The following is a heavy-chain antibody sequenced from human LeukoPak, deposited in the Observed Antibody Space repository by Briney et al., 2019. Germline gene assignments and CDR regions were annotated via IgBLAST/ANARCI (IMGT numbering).Heavy chain of an antibody. CDR2: IYYKSKWTN. J-gene: IGHJ4*02. D-gene: IGHD5-24*01. CDR1: GDSVSSKNV. Sequence: SQTLSLTCGISGDSVSSKNVWNWIRQSPSRGLEWLGRIYYKSKWTNNYAVSVKNRITINPDTSKNQFSLQLYSVTAEDTAVYYCARGDQNLDYWGQGTLVTVSS. V-gene: IGHV6-1*01. CDR3: ARGDQNLDY.